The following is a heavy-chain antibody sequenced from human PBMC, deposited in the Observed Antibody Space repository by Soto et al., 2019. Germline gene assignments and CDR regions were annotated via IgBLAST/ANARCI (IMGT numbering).Heavy chain of an antibody. CDR1: GGSISSDNW. D-gene: IGHD3-10*01. Sequence: QVHLQESGPDLVRPSETLSLTCSFFGGSISSDNWWSWVRQTPGKGLEWIGEIYHSGNTNYNPSLKSRVPISVDESKNQFSLKVTSVTAADTALYYCARLSASSKLRGVVINWGQGTLVTVSS. CDR3: ARLSASSKLRGVVIN. CDR2: IYHSGNT. J-gene: IGHJ4*02. V-gene: IGHV4-4*02.